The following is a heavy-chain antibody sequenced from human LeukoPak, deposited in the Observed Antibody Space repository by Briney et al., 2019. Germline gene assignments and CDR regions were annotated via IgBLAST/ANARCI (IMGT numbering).Heavy chain of an antibody. V-gene: IGHV3-74*01. D-gene: IGHD3-22*01. CDR1: GFTFSSYW. J-gene: IGHJ4*02. CDR3: VSTYYYDSSAAAFDY. CDR2: INSDGSYT. Sequence: GGSLRLSCAASGFTFSSYWMHWVRQAPGKGLVWVSRINSDGSYTHYADSVKGRFAISRDNAKNSLYLQMNSLRAEDTAVYYCVSTYYYDSSAAAFDYWGQGTLVTVSS.